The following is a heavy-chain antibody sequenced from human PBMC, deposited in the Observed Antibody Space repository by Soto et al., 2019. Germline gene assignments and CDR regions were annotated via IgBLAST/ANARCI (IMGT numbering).Heavy chain of an antibody. J-gene: IGHJ4*02. D-gene: IGHD2-15*01. V-gene: IGHV3-74*01. CDR3: VRSCMVGAAATWEVY. CDR2: INSDGSST. CDR1: ALTFSSYW. Sequence: LRLSYAGSALTFSSYWMHWFRQPPGKGLVWVSRINSDGSSTSYADSVKGRFTISRDNAKNTLYLQMNSLRAEDTAVYYCVRSCMVGAAATWEVYWDPGTLV.